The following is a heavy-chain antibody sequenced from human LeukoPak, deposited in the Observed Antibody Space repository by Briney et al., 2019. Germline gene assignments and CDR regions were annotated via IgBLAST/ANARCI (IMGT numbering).Heavy chain of an antibody. D-gene: IGHD2-8*02. J-gene: IGHJ4*02. CDR2: IRYDESDK. V-gene: IGHV3-30*02. Sequence: GGSLRLSCATSGFTFSHYGMHWVRQAPGRGLDWVAHIRYDESDKYYADSVKGRFTISRDISKNTVYLQMNSLRVEDTAVYYCAKDFYWAFDYWAQGTLVSVSS. CDR1: GFTFSHYG. CDR3: AKDFYWAFDY.